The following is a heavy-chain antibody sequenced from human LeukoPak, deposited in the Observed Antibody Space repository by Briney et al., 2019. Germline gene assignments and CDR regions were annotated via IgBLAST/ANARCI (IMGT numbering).Heavy chain of an antibody. CDR2: IKTDGSQI. CDR3: ARDRSITNFGVIRRNKVGTLDV. CDR1: GFIFSDYY. J-gene: IGHJ6*04. Sequence: GGSLRLSCAASGFIFSDYYMTWIRQAPGKGLEWVANIKTDGSQIYYVDSVKGRFTISRDNAKNSLYMQMNSLRAEDTAVYYCARDRSITNFGVIRRNKVGTLDVWGKGTTVTVSS. V-gene: IGHV3-7*01. D-gene: IGHD3-3*01.